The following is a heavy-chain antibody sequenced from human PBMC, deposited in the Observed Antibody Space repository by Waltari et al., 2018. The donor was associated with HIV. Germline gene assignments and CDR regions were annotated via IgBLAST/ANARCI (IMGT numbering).Heavy chain of an antibody. V-gene: IGHV1-69*02. CDR1: GDPFSSYT. CDR3: ARGKGYYGMDV. Sequence: QVQLVQSGAEVKKPGSSVRVSCKASGDPFSSYTINWVRQAPGQGLEWMGRIIPILDLSNSAQKFQDRVTIMADKSTNTAYMDLSSLTSEDTAVYYCARGKGYYGMDVWGQGTTVTVSS. CDR2: IIPILDLS. J-gene: IGHJ6*02.